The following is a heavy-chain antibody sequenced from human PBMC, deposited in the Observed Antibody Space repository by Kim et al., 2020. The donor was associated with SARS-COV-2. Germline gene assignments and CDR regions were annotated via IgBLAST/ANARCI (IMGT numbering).Heavy chain of an antibody. Sequence: SVKVSCKASGGTFSSYAISWVRQAPGQGLEWMGGIIPIFGTANYAQKFQGRVTITADESTSTAYMELSSLRSEDTAVYYCASYEVGRSLYHNYYYGMDVWGQGTTVTVSS. CDR3: ASYEVGRSLYHNYYYGMDV. J-gene: IGHJ6*02. V-gene: IGHV1-69*13. D-gene: IGHD2-2*02. CDR1: GGTFSSYA. CDR2: IIPIFGTA.